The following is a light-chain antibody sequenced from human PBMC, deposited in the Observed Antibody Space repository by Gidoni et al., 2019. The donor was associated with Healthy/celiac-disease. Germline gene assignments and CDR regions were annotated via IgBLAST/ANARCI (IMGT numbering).Light chain of an antibody. CDR1: NIGSKS. Sequence: SYVLTQPPSGSVAPGQTARITWGGNNIGSKSVHWYQQKPGQAPVLVVYDASDRPSGIPERFSGSTSGNTATLTISRVEAGDEADYYCQVWDSSSDHYVFGTGTKVTVL. V-gene: IGLV3-21*02. CDR2: DAS. J-gene: IGLJ1*01. CDR3: QVWDSSSDHYV.